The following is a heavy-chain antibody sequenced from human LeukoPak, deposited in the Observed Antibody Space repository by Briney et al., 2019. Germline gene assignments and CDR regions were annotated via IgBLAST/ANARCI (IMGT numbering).Heavy chain of an antibody. D-gene: IGHD3-10*01. CDR2: ISASGGNT. V-gene: IGHV3-23*01. Sequence: GSLRLSCAASGLTFSSYGMSWVRQVPGKGLEWVSGISASGGNTYHADSVKGRFTMSRDNSKNMLYLQMKSLRAEDTAIYYCATLMGVVRGIIIGYLGYWGQGTLVTVSP. CDR3: ATLMGVVRGIIIGYLGY. J-gene: IGHJ4*02. CDR1: GLTFSSYG.